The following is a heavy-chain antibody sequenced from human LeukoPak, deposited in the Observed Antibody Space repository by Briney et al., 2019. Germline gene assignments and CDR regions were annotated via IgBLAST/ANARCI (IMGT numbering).Heavy chain of an antibody. CDR1: GFTFSSYA. Sequence: GGSLTLSCAACGFTFSSYAMSWVRRATGKGLEGVSAISGSGGSTYYADSVKGRFTISRDNSKNTLYLRMNILRAEYTAVYYCAKVGDYDILTGLTHDAFDIWGQGTMVTVSS. CDR3: AKVGDYDILTGLTHDAFDI. D-gene: IGHD3-9*01. V-gene: IGHV3-23*01. J-gene: IGHJ3*02. CDR2: ISGSGGST.